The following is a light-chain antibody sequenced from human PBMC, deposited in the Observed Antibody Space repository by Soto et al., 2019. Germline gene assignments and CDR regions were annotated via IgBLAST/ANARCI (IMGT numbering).Light chain of an antibody. Sequence: QAVVTQPRSVSGSPGQSVTISCTGTSSDVGGYNYVSWYQQHPGKAPKLMLYDVSKRPSGVPDRFSGSKSGKTASLTISGLQAEDEADYYCCSYAGRYTYVFGTGTKLTVL. J-gene: IGLJ1*01. V-gene: IGLV2-11*01. CDR3: CSYAGRYTYV. CDR1: SSDVGGYNY. CDR2: DVS.